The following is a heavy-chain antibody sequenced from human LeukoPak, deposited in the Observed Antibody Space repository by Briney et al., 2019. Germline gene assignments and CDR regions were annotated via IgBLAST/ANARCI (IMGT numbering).Heavy chain of an antibody. CDR3: AKGGPHYGSGSYYAFDY. J-gene: IGHJ4*02. Sequence: GGSLRLSCAASGFTFSSYGMHWVRQAPGKGLEWVAFIRYDGGNKYYADSVKGRFTISRDNSKNTLYLQMNSLRAEDTAVYYCAKGGPHYGSGSYYAFDYWGQGTLVTVSS. CDR1: GFTFSSYG. V-gene: IGHV3-30*02. CDR2: IRYDGGNK. D-gene: IGHD3-10*01.